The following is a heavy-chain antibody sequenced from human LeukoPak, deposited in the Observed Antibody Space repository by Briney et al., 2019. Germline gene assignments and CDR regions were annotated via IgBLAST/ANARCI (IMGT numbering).Heavy chain of an antibody. CDR1: GFTFSSYA. Sequence: GGSLRLSCAAAGFTFSSYAMSWVRQAPGKGLEWVSTISGGGGSTYYADSVKGRFTISRDNSKNTLYLQMNSLRAEDTAVYYCAKNDYSTYDLIDYWGQGTLVTVSS. CDR3: AKNDYSTYDLIDY. D-gene: IGHD5-12*01. J-gene: IGHJ4*02. CDR2: ISGGGGST. V-gene: IGHV3-23*01.